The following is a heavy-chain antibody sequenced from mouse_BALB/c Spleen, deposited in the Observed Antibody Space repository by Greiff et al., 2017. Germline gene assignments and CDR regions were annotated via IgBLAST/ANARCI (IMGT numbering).Heavy chain of an antibody. Sequence: QVQLKQSGAELAKPGASVKMSCKASGYTFTSYWMHWVKQRPGQGLEWIGYINPSTGYTEYNQKFKDKATLTADKSSSTAYMQLSSLTSEDSAVYYCARWGRLDDAYWGQGTLVTVSA. CDR2: INPSTGYT. CDR1: GYTFTSYW. V-gene: IGHV1-7*01. J-gene: IGHJ3*01. CDR3: ARWGRLDDAY. D-gene: IGHD2-12*01.